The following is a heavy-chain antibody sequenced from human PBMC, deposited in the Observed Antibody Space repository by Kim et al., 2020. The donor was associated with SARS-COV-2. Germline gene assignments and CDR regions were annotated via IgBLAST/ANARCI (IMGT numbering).Heavy chain of an antibody. CDR1: GGSPSSTSFF. CDR2: VRYGRYT. J-gene: IGHJ4*02. V-gene: IGHV4-39*01. CDR3: TTLDIVDY. Sequence: SETLSLTCTVSGGSPSSTSFFWGWVRQPPGKGLEWIGSVRYGRYTHYNPSLKSRVTESVDTSRNQISLHLTSLTAADTAVYYCTTLDIVDYWGQGALVTVS. D-gene: IGHD1-1*01.